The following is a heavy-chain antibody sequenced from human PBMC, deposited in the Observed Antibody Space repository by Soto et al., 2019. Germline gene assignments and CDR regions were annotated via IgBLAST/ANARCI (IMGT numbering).Heavy chain of an antibody. V-gene: IGHV3-64D*06. CDR1: GFVFSNYK. D-gene: IGHD4-4*01. CDR3: VKDRARYGDYTEFDS. J-gene: IGHJ4*02. Sequence: GGSLRLSCSGSGFVFSNYKMHWVRQAPGKGLEYVSAVSGDGGNTYYADSVKGRFTISRDNSKNMLYLHMGSLRPEDTAFYYCVKDRARYGDYTEFDSWGQGTLVTVSS. CDR2: VSGDGGNT.